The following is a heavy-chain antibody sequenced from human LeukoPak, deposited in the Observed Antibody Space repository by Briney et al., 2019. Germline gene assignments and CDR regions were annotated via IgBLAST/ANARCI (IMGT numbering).Heavy chain of an antibody. CDR3: ARDSDVVPAYYFDY. D-gene: IGHD2-2*01. CDR1: GFTFSDYY. J-gene: IGHJ4*02. Sequence: KSGGSLRLSCAASGFTFSDYYMSWIRQAPGKGLEWVSYISSSGSTIYYADSVKGRFTISRDNAKNSLYLQMNSLRAEDTAVYYCARDSDVVPAYYFDYSGQGTLVTVSS. CDR2: ISSSGSTI. V-gene: IGHV3-11*04.